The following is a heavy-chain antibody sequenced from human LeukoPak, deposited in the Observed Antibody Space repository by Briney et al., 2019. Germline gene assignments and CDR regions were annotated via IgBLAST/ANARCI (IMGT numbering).Heavy chain of an antibody. CDR1: GGSISSSSYY. CDR3: ARGAKGQPPDAFDI. CDR2: IYYGGST. V-gene: IGHV4-39*07. D-gene: IGHD6-13*01. Sequence: SETLSLTCTVSGGSISSSSYYWGWIRQPPGKGLEWIGSIYYGGSTYYNSSLKSRVTISVDISKNQFSLKVSPVTAADTAVYYCARGAKGQPPDAFDIWGQGTMVTVSS. J-gene: IGHJ3*02.